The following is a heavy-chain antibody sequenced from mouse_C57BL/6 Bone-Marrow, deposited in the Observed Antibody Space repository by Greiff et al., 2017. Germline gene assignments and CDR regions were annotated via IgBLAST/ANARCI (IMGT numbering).Heavy chain of an antibody. CDR3: AREGYGSSQGYFDV. D-gene: IGHD1-1*01. Sequence: EVQRVESGGGLVKPGGSLKLSCAASGFTFSDYGMHWVRQAPEKGLEWVAYISSGSSTIYYADTVKGRFTISRDNAKNTLFLQMTSLRSEDTAMYYCAREGYGSSQGYFDVWGTGTTVTVSS. CDR2: ISSGSSTI. J-gene: IGHJ1*03. V-gene: IGHV5-17*01. CDR1: GFTFSDYG.